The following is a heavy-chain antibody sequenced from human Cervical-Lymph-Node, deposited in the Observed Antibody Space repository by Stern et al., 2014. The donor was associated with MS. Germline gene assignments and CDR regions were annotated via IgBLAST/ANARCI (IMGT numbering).Heavy chain of an antibody. D-gene: IGHD6-19*01. J-gene: IGHJ4*02. CDR1: GGSISSYY. Sequence: QVQLQESGPGLVKPSETLSLTCTASGGSISSYYWSWIRQPPGKGLEWIGYIYYSGSTNYNPSLKSRVTISLETSKNHFSLKLTPVTAADTAVYYCARHQSSGWYESLYYFDYWGQGTLVTVSS. CDR3: ARHQSSGWYESLYYFDY. V-gene: IGHV4-59*08. CDR2: IYYSGST.